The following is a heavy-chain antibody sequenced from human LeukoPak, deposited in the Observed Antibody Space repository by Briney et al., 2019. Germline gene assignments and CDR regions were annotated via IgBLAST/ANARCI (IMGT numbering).Heavy chain of an antibody. D-gene: IGHD3-3*01. V-gene: IGHV1-2*02. CDR3: ARGGFLEWLSYYFDY. CDR2: INPNSGGT. Sequence: ASVKVSCKASGYTFTVYYMHWVRQAPGQGLEWMGWINPNSGGTNYAQKFQGRVTMTRDTSISTAYMELSRLRSDDTAVYYCARGGFLEWLSYYFDYWGQGTLVTVSS. J-gene: IGHJ4*02. CDR1: GYTFTVYY.